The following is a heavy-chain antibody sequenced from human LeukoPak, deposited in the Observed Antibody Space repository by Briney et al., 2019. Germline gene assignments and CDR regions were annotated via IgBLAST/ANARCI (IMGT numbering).Heavy chain of an antibody. J-gene: IGHJ5*02. CDR2: ISGSGGST. CDR1: GFTFSSYA. CDR3: AKVSITMVRGVINWFDP. D-gene: IGHD3-10*01. Sequence: GGSLRLSCAASGFTFSSYAMSWVRQAPGKGLEWVSAISGSGGSTYYADSVKGRFTISRDNSKNTLYLQMNSLSAEDTAVYYCAKVSITMVRGVINWFDPWGQGTLVTVSS. V-gene: IGHV3-23*01.